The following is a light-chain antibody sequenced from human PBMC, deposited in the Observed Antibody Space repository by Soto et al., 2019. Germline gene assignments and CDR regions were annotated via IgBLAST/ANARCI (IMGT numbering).Light chain of an antibody. CDR2: KTS. Sequence: IQMTQSPSTLSASVGDRVSITCRASQSLNSWLAWYQQKPGKAPKLLIYKTSTLESGVPSRFSGSRDATELKPPPSSTQPDGFDTCCCQQYNNYSFGQGTKLELK. CDR1: QSLNSW. CDR3: QQYNNYS. J-gene: IGKJ2*01. V-gene: IGKV1-5*03.